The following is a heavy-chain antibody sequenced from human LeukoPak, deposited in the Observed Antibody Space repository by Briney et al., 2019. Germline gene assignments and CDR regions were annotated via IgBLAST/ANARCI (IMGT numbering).Heavy chain of an antibody. J-gene: IGHJ4*02. CDR2: SYDGITE. V-gene: IGHV3-30*04. Sequence: GGSLRLSCAASGFAFSSFAMHWVRQAPGKGLEWVSLSYDGITEDYSDSVKGRFTISRDNFKNTLFLQMNSLRDEDTAVYYCAKDIVTGWSIKYFFDYWGQGTLVTVSS. D-gene: IGHD6-19*01. CDR3: AKDIVTGWSIKYFFDY. CDR1: GFAFSSFA.